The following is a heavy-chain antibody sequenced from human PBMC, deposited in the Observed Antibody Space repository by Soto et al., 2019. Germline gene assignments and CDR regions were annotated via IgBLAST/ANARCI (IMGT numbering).Heavy chain of an antibody. CDR3: AKGTKAYYDFWSGYLLPDY. V-gene: IGHV3-23*01. Sequence: GGSLRLSCAASGFPFSNYDMTWVRQAPGEGLGWVSVISTSGNKIYYADSVKGRFTISRDNSKNTLYLQMNSLRAEDTAVYYYAKGTKAYYDFWSGYLLPDYWGQGTLVTVSS. CDR1: GFPFSNYD. J-gene: IGHJ4*02. CDR2: ISTSGNKI. D-gene: IGHD3-3*01.